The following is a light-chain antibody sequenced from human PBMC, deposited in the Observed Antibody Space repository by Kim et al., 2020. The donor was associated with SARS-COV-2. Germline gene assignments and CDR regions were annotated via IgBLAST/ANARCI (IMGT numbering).Light chain of an antibody. CDR2: DAS. Sequence: LSPGERATPSCRASQSVSSYLAWYQQKPGQTPRLLIYDASKRATGIPARFSGSGSGTDFTLTISSLEPEDFAIYYCQHRSNWPLTFGGGTKVDIK. J-gene: IGKJ4*01. V-gene: IGKV3-11*01. CDR3: QHRSNWPLT. CDR1: QSVSSY.